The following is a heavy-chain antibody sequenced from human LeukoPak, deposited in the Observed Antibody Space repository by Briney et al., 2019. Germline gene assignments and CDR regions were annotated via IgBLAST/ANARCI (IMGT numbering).Heavy chain of an antibody. CDR1: GFTFSSYS. Sequence: GGSLRLSCAASGFTFSSYSMNWVRQAPGKGLEWVSYISSPSSTIYYADSVKGRFTISRDNAKSSLYLQMNSLRAEDTAVYYCARVLHKRNYDSSDYYGYWGQGTLVTVSS. CDR3: ARVLHKRNYDSSDYYGY. D-gene: IGHD3-22*01. J-gene: IGHJ4*02. CDR2: ISSPSSTI. V-gene: IGHV3-48*01.